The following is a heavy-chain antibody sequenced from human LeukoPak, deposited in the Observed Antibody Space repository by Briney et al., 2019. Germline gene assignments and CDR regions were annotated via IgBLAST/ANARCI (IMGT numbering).Heavy chain of an antibody. V-gene: IGHV4-61*01. CDR3: ARDRLQLQS. J-gene: IGHJ5*02. D-gene: IGHD5-24*01. Sequence: SETLSLTCTVSSYSISSGYYWDWIRQPPGKGLEWIGYIYYTGNTNYNPSLKSRVTISVDTSKNQFSLKLSSVTAADTAVYYCARDRLQLQSWGQGTLVTVSS. CDR2: IYYTGNT. CDR1: SYSISSGYY.